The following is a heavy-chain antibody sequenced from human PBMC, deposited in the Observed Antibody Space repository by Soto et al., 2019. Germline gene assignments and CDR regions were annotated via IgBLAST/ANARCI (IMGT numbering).Heavy chain of an antibody. CDR2: IYYSGTT. Sequence: QVQLQESGPGLVKPSETLSLTCTVSGGSISSYYWSWIRQPPGKALEWIGYIYYSGTTNYNPSLKSRVTISVDTSKNQFSLKLSSVTAADTAIYYCARGGGSSNWYFDLWGRGTLVTVSS. CDR3: ARGGGSSNWYFDL. D-gene: IGHD6-6*01. CDR1: GGSISSYY. V-gene: IGHV4-59*01. J-gene: IGHJ2*01.